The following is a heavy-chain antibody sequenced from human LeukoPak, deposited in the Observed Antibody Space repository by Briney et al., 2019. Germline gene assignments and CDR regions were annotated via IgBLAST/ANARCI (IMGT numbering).Heavy chain of an antibody. V-gene: IGHV1-18*01. Sequence: ASVKVSCKASGYTFTSYGISWVRQAPGQGLEWMGWISAYNGNTNYAQKLQGRVTMTTDTSTSTAYMELRSLRSDDTAVYYCARSITIFGVVKGAFDIWGQGTMVTVSS. CDR1: GYTFTSYG. CDR2: ISAYNGNT. J-gene: IGHJ3*02. CDR3: ARSITIFGVVKGAFDI. D-gene: IGHD3-3*01.